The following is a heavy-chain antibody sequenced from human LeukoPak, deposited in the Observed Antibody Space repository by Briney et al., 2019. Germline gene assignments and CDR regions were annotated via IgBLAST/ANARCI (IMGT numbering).Heavy chain of an antibody. CDR3: ARDRLGDTYGYGDY. V-gene: IGHV1-2*06. Sequence: ASVKVSCKASGYTFSDYYIHWVRQAPGQGPEWMGRINVNDGDTKFAQKFQGGVTMTRDTSIRTTYMELRGLKTDDTAVYYCARDRLGDTYGYGDYWGRGTLVSVSS. CDR1: GYTFSDYY. J-gene: IGHJ4*02. CDR2: INVNDGDT. D-gene: IGHD5-18*01.